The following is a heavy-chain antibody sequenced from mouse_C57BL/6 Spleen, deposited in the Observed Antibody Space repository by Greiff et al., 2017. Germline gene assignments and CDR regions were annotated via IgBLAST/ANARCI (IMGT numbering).Heavy chain of an antibody. CDR1: GYAFSSSW. J-gene: IGHJ2*01. D-gene: IGHD1-1*01. Sequence: VQLVESGPELVKPGASVKISCKASGYAFSSSWMNWVKPRPGKGLEWIGRISPGDGDTNYNGKFKGKATLTAANSSSTAYMQLSSLTSECSAVYFCAIRGVIYYYGSVFDYWGQGTTLTVSS. CDR2: ISPGDGDT. V-gene: IGHV1-82*01. CDR3: AIRGVIYYYGSVFDY.